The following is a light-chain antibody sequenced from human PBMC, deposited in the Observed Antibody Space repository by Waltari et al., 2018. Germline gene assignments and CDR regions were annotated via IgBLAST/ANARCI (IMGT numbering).Light chain of an antibody. Sequence: QSVLTQPPSVSGAPGQKVTIPCTGGSSNFGAGYDVHWYQQFPGTSPKLLLFGNTNRPSGVPGRFSGSRSGTSASLAIAGLQSEDEAVYYCQSFDSSLSASVFGGGTKLTVL. CDR1: SSNFGAGYD. CDR2: GNT. J-gene: IGLJ2*01. V-gene: IGLV1-40*01. CDR3: QSFDSSLSASV.